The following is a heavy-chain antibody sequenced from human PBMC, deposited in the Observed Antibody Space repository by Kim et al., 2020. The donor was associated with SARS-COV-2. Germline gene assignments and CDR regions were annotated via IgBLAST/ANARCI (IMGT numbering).Heavy chain of an antibody. CDR1: GFTFSSYG. CDR2: IWYDGSNK. Sequence: GGSLRLSCAASGFTFSSYGMHWVRQAPGKGLEWVAVIWYDGSNKYYADSVKGRFTISRDNSKNTLYLQMNSLRAEDTAVYYCAREGPDCSSTSCPEYYFDYWGQGTLVTVSS. V-gene: IGHV3-33*01. J-gene: IGHJ4*02. D-gene: IGHD2-2*01. CDR3: AREGPDCSSTSCPEYYFDY.